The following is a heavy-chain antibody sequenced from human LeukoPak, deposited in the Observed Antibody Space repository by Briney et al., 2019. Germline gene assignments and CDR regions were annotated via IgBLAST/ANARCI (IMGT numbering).Heavy chain of an antibody. D-gene: IGHD1-26*01. V-gene: IGHV3-11*01. J-gene: IGHJ4*02. CDR2: ISSSGSTI. CDR3: ARERVGATGYFDY. CDR1: GFTFSVYY. Sequence: GGSLRLSCAASGFTFSVYYVSWIRQAPGKGLEWVSYISSSGSTIYYADSVKGRFTISRDNAKNSLYLQMNSLRAEDTAVYYCARERVGATGYFDYWGQGTLVTVSS.